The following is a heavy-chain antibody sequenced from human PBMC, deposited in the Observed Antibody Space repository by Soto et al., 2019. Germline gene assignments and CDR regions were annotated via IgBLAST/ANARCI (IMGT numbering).Heavy chain of an antibody. CDR2: IIPIFGTA. V-gene: IGHV1-69*13. J-gene: IGHJ6*02. CDR1: GGTFSSYA. CDR3: ARGYCSSTSCYLPKTNYYYYYGMDV. D-gene: IGHD2-2*01. Sequence: GASVKVSCKASGGTFSSYAISWVRQAPGQGLEWMGGIIPIFGTANYAQKFQGRVTITADESTSTAYMELSSLRSEDTAVYYCARGYCSSTSCYLPKTNYYYYYGMDVWGQGTTVTVSS.